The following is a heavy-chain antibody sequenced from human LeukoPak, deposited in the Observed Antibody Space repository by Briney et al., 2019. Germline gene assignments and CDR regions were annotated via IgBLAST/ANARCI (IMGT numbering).Heavy chain of an antibody. CDR3: ARVGGGWSIDY. CDR1: GFTVSSNY. V-gene: IGHV3-53*01. Sequence: GGSLRLSCAASGFTVSSNYMTWVRQAPGKGLEWVSVIYSGGSTYYADSVKGRFTISRDNSKNTLYLQKNSLRAEDTAVYYCARVGGGWSIDYWGQGTLVIVSS. D-gene: IGHD6-19*01. CDR2: IYSGGST. J-gene: IGHJ4*02.